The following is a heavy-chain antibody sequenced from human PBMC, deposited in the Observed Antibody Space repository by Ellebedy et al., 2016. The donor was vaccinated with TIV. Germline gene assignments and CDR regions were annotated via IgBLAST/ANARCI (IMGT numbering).Heavy chain of an antibody. CDR1: GYTFPYRY. D-gene: IGHD3-22*01. J-gene: IGHJ6*02. Sequence: SVKVSCXASGYTFPYRYLHWVRQAPGQALEWMGWITTFNGNTNYTHKFQDRVTITRDRSMSTAYMELSSLRSEDTAMYYCARGGPYVSSGPGDYYGMDVWGQGTTVTVSS. CDR2: ITTFNGNT. CDR3: ARGGPYVSSGPGDYYGMDV. V-gene: IGHV1-45*02.